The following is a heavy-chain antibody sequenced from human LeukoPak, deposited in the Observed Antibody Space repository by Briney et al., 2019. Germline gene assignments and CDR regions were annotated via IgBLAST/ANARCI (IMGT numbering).Heavy chain of an antibody. J-gene: IGHJ4*02. CDR1: GGSISSSSYY. CDR3: ARDRLLWFGDLDY. Sequence: PSETLSLTCTVSGGSISSSSYYWGWIRQPPGEGLEWIGSIYYSGSTYYNPSLKSRVTISVDTSKNQFSLKLSSVTAADTAVYYCARDRLLWFGDLDYWGQGTLVTVSS. D-gene: IGHD3-10*01. V-gene: IGHV4-39*07. CDR2: IYYSGST.